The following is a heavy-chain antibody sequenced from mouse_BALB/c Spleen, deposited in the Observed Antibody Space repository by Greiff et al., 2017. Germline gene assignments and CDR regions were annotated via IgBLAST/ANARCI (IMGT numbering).Heavy chain of an antibody. CDR3: TRGGVFDV. J-gene: IGHJ1*01. Sequence: VQLQQPGAELVRPGASVKLSCKASGYTFTSYWINWVKQRPGQGLEWIGNIYPSDSYTNYNQKFKDKATLTVDKSSSTAYMQLSSPTSEDSAVYYCTRGGVFDVWGAGTTVTVSS. V-gene: IGHV1-69*02. CDR2: IYPSDSYT. CDR1: GYTFTSYW.